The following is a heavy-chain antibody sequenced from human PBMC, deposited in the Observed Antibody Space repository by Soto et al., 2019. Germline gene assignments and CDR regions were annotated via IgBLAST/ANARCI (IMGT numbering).Heavy chain of an antibody. CDR3: ARTQWHPTPESIDF. D-gene: IGHD6-19*01. Sequence: LRLSCAASGFTFSSYAMSWVRQAPGKGLEWVSAISGSGGSTYYADSVKGRFTISRDNSKNTLYLQMNSLRAEDTAVYYCARTQWHPTPESIDFWCQATMGTV. V-gene: IGHV3-23*01. CDR2: ISGSGGST. CDR1: GFTFSSYA. J-gene: IGHJ3*01.